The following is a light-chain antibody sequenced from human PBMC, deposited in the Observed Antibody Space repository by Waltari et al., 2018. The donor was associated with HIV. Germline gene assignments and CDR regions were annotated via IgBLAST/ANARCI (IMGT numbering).Light chain of an antibody. CDR3: SSFAGSNTVV. CDR1: SDAIGGYNY. CDR2: EVN. Sequence: QSALTQPPSASGSLGQSVTISCSGTSDAIGGYNYVFWYQQYPAKAPKLWIYEVNKRPSGVPDRFSGSKSLNTASLTVSGLQAEDEAHYFCSSFAGSNTVVFGGGTKLTVL. V-gene: IGLV2-8*01. J-gene: IGLJ2*01.